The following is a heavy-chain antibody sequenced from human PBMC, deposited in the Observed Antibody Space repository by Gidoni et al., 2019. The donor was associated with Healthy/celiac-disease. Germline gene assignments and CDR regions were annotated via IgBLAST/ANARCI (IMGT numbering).Heavy chain of an antibody. V-gene: IGHV3-23*01. CDR2: ISGSGGST. Sequence: EVQLLESGGGLVQPGGSLRLSCAPSGFTFSSYAMSWVRQAPGKGLEWVSAISGSGGSTYYADSVKGRFTISRDNAKNTLYLQMNSLRAEDTAVYYCAKDREVGSSIREGYWGQGTLVTVSS. D-gene: IGHD6-13*01. J-gene: IGHJ4*02. CDR1: GFTFSSYA. CDR3: AKDREVGSSIREGY.